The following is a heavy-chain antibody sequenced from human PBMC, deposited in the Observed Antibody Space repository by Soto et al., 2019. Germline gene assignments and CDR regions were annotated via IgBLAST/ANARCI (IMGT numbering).Heavy chain of an antibody. D-gene: IGHD5-12*01. V-gene: IGHV1-18*04. J-gene: IGHJ5*01. CDR1: GYNFIDYG. CDR3: ARDSKWLIIKGNWFDS. CDR2: ISGSNGAT. Sequence: QVQLVQSEAEVKRPGASVKVSCKFSGYNFIDYGMTWVRQAPGQGLEWMGWISGSNGATNYAQKFQGRVTLTTDTSTNTAYMELRSLRKDDTAVYYCARDSKWLIIKGNWFDSWGQGTLVTVSS.